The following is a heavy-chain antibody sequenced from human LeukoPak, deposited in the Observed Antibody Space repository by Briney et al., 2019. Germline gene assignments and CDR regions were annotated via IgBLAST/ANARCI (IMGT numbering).Heavy chain of an antibody. CDR2: VSGGGGTT. CDR3: AKGQGTVTTYFDY. CDR1: GFTFSSYA. J-gene: IGHJ4*02. V-gene: IGHV3-23*01. Sequence: GGSLRLSCAASGFTFSSYAMSWVRQAPGKGLEWVSAVSGGGGTTYHADSVKGRFTISRDNSKNTLYLQMNSLRAEDTAVYYCAKGQGTVTTYFDYWGQGTLVTVSS. D-gene: IGHD4-11*01.